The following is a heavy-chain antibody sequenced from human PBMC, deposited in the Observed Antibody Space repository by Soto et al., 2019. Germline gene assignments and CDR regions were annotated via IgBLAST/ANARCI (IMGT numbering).Heavy chain of an antibody. CDR2: ISAYNGNT. Sequence: QVQLVQSGAEVKKPGASVKVSCKASGYTFTSYGISWVRQAPGQGLEWMGWISAYNGNTNYAQKLQGRVNMTTDTSTSTAYRELRSLRSDDTAVYYCARDATFWSGYYAFDIWGQGTMVTVSS. CDR3: ARDATFWSGYYAFDI. J-gene: IGHJ3*02. CDR1: GYTFTSYG. V-gene: IGHV1-18*01. D-gene: IGHD3-3*01.